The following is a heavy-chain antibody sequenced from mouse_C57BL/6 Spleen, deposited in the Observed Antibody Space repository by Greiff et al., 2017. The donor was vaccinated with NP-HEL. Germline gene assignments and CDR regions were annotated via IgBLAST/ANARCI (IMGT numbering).Heavy chain of an antibody. CDR1: GFTFSSYA. J-gene: IGHJ3*01. CDR3: APGGSSYGFAY. CDR2: ISDGGSYT. D-gene: IGHD1-1*01. Sequence: DVMLVESGGGLVKPGGSLKLSCAASGFTFSSYAMSWVRQTPEKRLEWVATISDGGSYTYYPDNVKGRFTISRDNAKNNLYLQMSHLKSEDTAMYYCAPGGSSYGFAYWGQGTLVTVSA. V-gene: IGHV5-4*03.